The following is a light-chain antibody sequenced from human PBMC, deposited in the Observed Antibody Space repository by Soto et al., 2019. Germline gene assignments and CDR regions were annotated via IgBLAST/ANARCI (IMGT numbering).Light chain of an antibody. V-gene: IGKV1-6*01. Sequence: AIQMTQSPSSLSASVGDRVTITCRASKGIGNDLGWYQQKPGKAPKLLIYAASNLQSDVPSRFSGSGSGTDFTLTIRGLQPEDFATYYCLQDYNYPLTFGGGTKVEIK. CDR1: KGIGND. J-gene: IGKJ4*01. CDR2: AAS. CDR3: LQDYNYPLT.